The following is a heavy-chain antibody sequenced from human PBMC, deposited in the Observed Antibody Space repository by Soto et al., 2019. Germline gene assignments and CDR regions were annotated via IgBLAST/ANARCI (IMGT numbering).Heavy chain of an antibody. J-gene: IGHJ4*02. CDR2: ISSTTNYI. CDR1: GFTFTRYS. V-gene: IGHV3-21*06. CDR3: ARESEDLTSNFDY. Sequence: GGSLRLSCAASGFTFTRYSMNWVRQAPGKGLEWVSSISSTTNYIYYGDSMKGRFTISRDNAKNSLYLEMNSLRAEDTAVYYCARESEDLTSNFDYWGQGILVTVSS.